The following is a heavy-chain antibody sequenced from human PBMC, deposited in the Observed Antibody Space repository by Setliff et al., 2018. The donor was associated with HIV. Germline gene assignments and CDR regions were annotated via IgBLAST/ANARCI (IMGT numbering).Heavy chain of an antibody. CDR1: GYTFSDYD. CDR3: ARGYCGGGICYSPNWLDP. J-gene: IGHJ5*02. D-gene: IGHD2-15*01. V-gene: IGHV1-18*01. Sequence: GASVKVSCKASGYTFSDYDVAWVRQAPGQGLEWMGWISGYSGHTSYAQKIQGRVTMTTDTSTSTAYMELRSLRSDDTAVYYCARGYCGGGICYSPNWLDPWGQGTLVTVSS. CDR2: ISGYSGHT.